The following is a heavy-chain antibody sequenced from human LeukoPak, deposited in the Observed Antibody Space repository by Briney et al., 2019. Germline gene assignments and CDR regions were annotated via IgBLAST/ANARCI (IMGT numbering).Heavy chain of an antibody. Sequence: SVKVSCKASGGTFSSYAISWVRQAPGQGLEWMGGIIPIFGTANYAQKFQGRVTITADKSTSTAYMELSSLRSEDTAAYYCARDRWRLGELSFFDYWGQGTLVTVSS. V-gene: IGHV1-69*06. CDR1: GGTFSSYA. D-gene: IGHD3-16*02. CDR3: ARDRWRLGELSFFDY. CDR2: IIPIFGTA. J-gene: IGHJ4*02.